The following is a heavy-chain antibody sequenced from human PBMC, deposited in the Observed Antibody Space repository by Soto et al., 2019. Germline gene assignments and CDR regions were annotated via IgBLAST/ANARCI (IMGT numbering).Heavy chain of an antibody. CDR2: IYFSGST. D-gene: IGHD3-22*01. Sequence: SETLSLTCTVSGFSISSGYYWGWVRQPPGKGLEWIGSIYFSGSTYYNPSLKSRVAISVDTSKSQFSLKLSSVTAADTAVYYCARGSYYYDSSGSHSFDYWGQGTLVTVSS. J-gene: IGHJ4*02. CDR3: ARGSYYYDSSGSHSFDY. V-gene: IGHV4-38-2*02. CDR1: GFSISSGYY.